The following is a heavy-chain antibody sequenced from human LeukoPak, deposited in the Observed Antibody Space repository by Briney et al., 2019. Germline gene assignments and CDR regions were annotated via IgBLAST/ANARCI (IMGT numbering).Heavy chain of an antibody. V-gene: IGHV3-23*01. Sequence: GGSLRLSFVASGFTFSSYALYWVRQAPGKGLAGISGIFGSGGSAHYADSVKGRFTISRDNSKNTVYLQLDSLRVEDTAVYYCGKTTVGYSSGRYPGWPVDYWGQGALVTVSS. CDR3: GKTTVGYSSGRYPGWPVDY. J-gene: IGHJ4*02. CDR1: GFTFSSYA. D-gene: IGHD2-15*01. CDR2: IFGSGGSA.